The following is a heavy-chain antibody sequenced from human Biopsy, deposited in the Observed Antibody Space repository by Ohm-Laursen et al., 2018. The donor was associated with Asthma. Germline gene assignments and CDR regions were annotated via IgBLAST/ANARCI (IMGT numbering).Heavy chain of an antibody. D-gene: IGHD3-9*01. J-gene: IGHJ3*01. CDR2: VNTGNGDT. Sequence: ASVKVSCKPSGYNFISFAIHWVRQAPGQRLEWMGWVNTGNGDTKYSQKFQGRVTITRDTSASTVYMELRSLRSEDTATYYCARTYYDFLTGQVKDVFGVWGQGTMVTVSS. V-gene: IGHV1-3*04. CDR3: ARTYYDFLTGQVKDVFGV. CDR1: GYNFISFA.